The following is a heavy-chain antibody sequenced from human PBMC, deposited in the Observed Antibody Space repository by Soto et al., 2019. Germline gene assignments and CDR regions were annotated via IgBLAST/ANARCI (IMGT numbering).Heavy chain of an antibody. J-gene: IGHJ3*02. CDR1: GFTFSSYA. CDR3: ARPQQLVHYPSHEDAFDI. CDR2: ISYDGSNK. V-gene: IGHV3-30-3*01. Sequence: GGSLRLSCAASGFTFSSYAMHWVRQAPGKGLEWVAVISYDGSNKYYADSVKGRFTISRDNSKNTLYLQMNSLRAEDTAVYYCARPQQLVHYPSHEDAFDIWGQGTTVNVSS. D-gene: IGHD6-13*01.